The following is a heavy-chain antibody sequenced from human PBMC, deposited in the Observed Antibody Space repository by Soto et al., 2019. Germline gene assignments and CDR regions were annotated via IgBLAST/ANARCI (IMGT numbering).Heavy chain of an antibody. CDR3: ASAAREYYYYGMDV. CDR2: ISYDGNIK. Sequence: PGLSLRLSCAASGFTSSILGMHGVRQAPGKGLAWVAAISYDGNIKYYADSVKGRFTISRDNSKNTLYLQMNSLRAEDTAVYYCASAAREYYYYGMDVWGQGTTVTVSS. V-gene: IGHV3-30*03. J-gene: IGHJ6*02. CDR1: GFTSSILG.